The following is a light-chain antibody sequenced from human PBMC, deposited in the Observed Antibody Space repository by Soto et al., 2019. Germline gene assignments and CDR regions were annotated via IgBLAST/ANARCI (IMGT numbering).Light chain of an antibody. J-gene: IGKJ2*01. Sequence: EIVLTQSPGTLSLSPGERATLSCRASQSVSSNFLAWYQQKPGQAPRLLIYGASSRAPVFPDRFSGSGSGTDFTLTISRLEPEDFAVYYCQQYGSSPSTFGPGTKLEIK. CDR3: QQYGSSPST. CDR1: QSVSSNF. V-gene: IGKV3-20*01. CDR2: GAS.